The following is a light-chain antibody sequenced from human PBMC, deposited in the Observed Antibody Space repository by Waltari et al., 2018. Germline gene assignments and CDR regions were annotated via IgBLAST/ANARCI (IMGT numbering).Light chain of an antibody. CDR1: TYAIRYYDY. V-gene: IGLV2-14*03. Sequence: QSALTQPASVSGSPGQSITISCTGTTYAIRYYDYVSWYQQHLGRAPKLIIYDVRERPSGVSDRFSGSKSGNTASLIISGLQADDEADYYCSSHTTRSTWVFGGGTKLTVL. CDR2: DVR. J-gene: IGLJ3*02. CDR3: SSHTTRSTWV.